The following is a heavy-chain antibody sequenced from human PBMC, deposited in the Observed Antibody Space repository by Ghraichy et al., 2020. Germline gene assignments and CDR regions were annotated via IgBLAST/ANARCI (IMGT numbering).Heavy chain of an antibody. CDR1: GGSISSSSYYY. D-gene: IGHD6-13*01. J-gene: IGHJ4*02. V-gene: IGHV4-39*01. CDR2: TQYSGSP. CDR3: ARHFKYSSLTYYFDN. Sequence: SETLSLTCTVSGGSISSSSYYYWGWIRQPPGKGLEWIGSTQYSGSPYYNPSLRSRVAISVDTSKNQFSLKLSSVTAADTAVFYCARHFKYSSLTYYFDNWGQGTLVTVSS.